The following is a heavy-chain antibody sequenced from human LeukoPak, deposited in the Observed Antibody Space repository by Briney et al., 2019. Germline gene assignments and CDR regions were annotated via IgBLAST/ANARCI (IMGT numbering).Heavy chain of an antibody. Sequence: PSETLSLTCTVSGGSISSYYWGWIRQPPGKGLEWLGSIYHSGSTYYNPSLKSRVTISVDTSKNQFSLKLSSVTAADTAVYYCARYSSSWLLDWFDPWGQGTLVTVSS. CDR3: ARYSSSWLLDWFDP. CDR2: IYHSGST. J-gene: IGHJ5*02. V-gene: IGHV4-38-2*02. CDR1: GGSISSYY. D-gene: IGHD6-13*01.